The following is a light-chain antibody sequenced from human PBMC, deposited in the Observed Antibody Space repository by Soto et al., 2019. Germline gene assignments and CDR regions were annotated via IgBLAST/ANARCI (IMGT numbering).Light chain of an antibody. CDR1: GSNIGAGFD. J-gene: IGLJ2*01. CDR3: QSYDSILGAV. CDR2: GNT. V-gene: IGLV1-40*01. Sequence: QSVLTQPPSVSGAPGQRITISCTGAGSNIGAGFDVHWYQQLPGTVPKLLIYGNTNRPSGVPDRFSGSRSGASASLAITGLQFEDEANYYCQSYDSILGAVFGGGTKLTVL.